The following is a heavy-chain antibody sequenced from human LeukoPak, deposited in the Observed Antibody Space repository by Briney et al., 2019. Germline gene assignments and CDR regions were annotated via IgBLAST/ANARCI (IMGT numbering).Heavy chain of an antibody. V-gene: IGHV4-39*01. Sequence: SETLSLTCTVSGGSISSSSYYWGWIRQPPGKGLEWIGSIYYGGSTYYNPSLKSRVTISVDTSKNQFSLKLTSVTAADTAVYYCARVEGVYFDLWGRGTLVTVSS. CDR3: ARVEGVYFDL. J-gene: IGHJ2*01. CDR1: GGSISSSSYY. CDR2: IYYGGST.